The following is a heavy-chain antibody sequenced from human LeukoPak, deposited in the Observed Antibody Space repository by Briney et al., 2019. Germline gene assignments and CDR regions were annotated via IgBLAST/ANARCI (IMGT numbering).Heavy chain of an antibody. CDR2: IYYGGSI. J-gene: IGHJ4*02. CDR3: ARGGGSGYSYG. D-gene: IGHD5-18*01. CDR1: GGSISNYY. Sequence: SETLSLTCTVSGGSISNYYWSWIRQSPGKGLEWIGYIYYGGSINYNPSLKSRVTISVDTSKNQFSLKLSSVTAADTAVYYCARGGGSGYSYGWGQGTLVTVSS. V-gene: IGHV4-59*01.